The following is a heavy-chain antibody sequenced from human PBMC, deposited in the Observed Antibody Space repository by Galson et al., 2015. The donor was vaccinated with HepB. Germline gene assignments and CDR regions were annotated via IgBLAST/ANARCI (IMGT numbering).Heavy chain of an antibody. J-gene: IGHJ4*02. Sequence: LTCTVSGGSISGYYWSWIRQSPGKGLEWVGYIYYDGSADYNPSLLSRATMSIDTSKKQFSLSLTAVTAADTAVYFCARSVRGSNSDYDYWGQGTLVTVSS. CDR3: ARSVRGSNSDYDY. CDR2: IYYDGSA. D-gene: IGHD4-11*01. V-gene: IGHV4-59*01. CDR1: GGSISGYY.